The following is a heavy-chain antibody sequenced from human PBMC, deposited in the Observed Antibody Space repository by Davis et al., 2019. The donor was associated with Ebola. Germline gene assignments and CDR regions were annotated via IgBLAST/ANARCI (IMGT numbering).Heavy chain of an antibody. CDR1: GYTFTSYD. D-gene: IGHD3-10*01. CDR2: MNPNSGNT. J-gene: IGHJ6*02. Sequence: ASVKVSCKASGYTFTSYDINWVRQATGQGLEWMGWMNPNSGNTGSAQKFQGRVTMTRTTSISTAYMEMNSLRAEDTAVYYCARDRRFSGYGSGSYVPYYYGMDVWGQGTTVTVSS. V-gene: IGHV1-8*01. CDR3: ARDRRFSGYGSGSYVPYYYGMDV.